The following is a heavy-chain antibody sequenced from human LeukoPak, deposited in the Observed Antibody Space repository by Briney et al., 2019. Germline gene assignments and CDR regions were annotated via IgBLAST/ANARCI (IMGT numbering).Heavy chain of an antibody. V-gene: IGHV3-15*01. Sequence: GGSLRLSCAASGFTFSSYAMSWVRQAPGKGLEWVGRIKSKAHGGTTDYAAPVYGRFTVSRDDSENTLYLQMNSLQTEDTAVYYCTTFSDCTSSICYTNYWGQGTLVTVSS. J-gene: IGHJ4*02. CDR2: IKSKAHGGTT. D-gene: IGHD2-2*02. CDR3: TTFSDCTSSICYTNY. CDR1: GFTFSSYA.